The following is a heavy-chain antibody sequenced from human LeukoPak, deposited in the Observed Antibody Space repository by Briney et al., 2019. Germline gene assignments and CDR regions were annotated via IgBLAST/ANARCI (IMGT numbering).Heavy chain of an antibody. Sequence: GRSLRLSCAASGFSFSSYWMSWVRQAPGKGLEWVANIKQDGSEKFYVDSVKGRFTISRDNAKNSLYLQMNSLRAEDTAVYYCAREPDYGDYWGQGTLVTVSS. V-gene: IGHV3-7*04. D-gene: IGHD4-17*01. CDR2: IKQDGSEK. J-gene: IGHJ4*02. CDR3: AREPDYGDY. CDR1: GFSFSSYW.